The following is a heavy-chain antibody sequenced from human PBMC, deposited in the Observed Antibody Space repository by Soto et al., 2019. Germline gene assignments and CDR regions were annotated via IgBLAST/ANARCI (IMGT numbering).Heavy chain of an antibody. D-gene: IGHD5-18*01. V-gene: IGHV4-39*01. CDR3: ARRKDSYGSLWYFDL. CDR2: MHYSGNT. Sequence: SETLSLTCTVSGGSVSSGSFYWGWIRQPPGKGLEWIGSMHYSGNTYYNPSLKSRVTISVDTSKNQFSLNLTSVTATDTAVYYCARRKDSYGSLWYFDLWGRGTLVTVSS. CDR1: GGSVSSGSFY. J-gene: IGHJ2*01.